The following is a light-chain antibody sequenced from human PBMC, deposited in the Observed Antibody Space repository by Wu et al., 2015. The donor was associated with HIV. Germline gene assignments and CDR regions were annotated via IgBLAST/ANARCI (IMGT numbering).Light chain of an antibody. Sequence: AIQLTQSPSSLSASVGDRLTITCRTSQGVSSDLAWYQQKPGKAPKLLIYGVSALESGVPSRFSGSGSGTEFTLTISSLQPDDFATYYCQQYNSYPLTFGGGTKVDIK. CDR1: QGVSSD. V-gene: IGKV1-13*02. J-gene: IGKJ4*01. CDR2: GVS. CDR3: QQYNSYPLT.